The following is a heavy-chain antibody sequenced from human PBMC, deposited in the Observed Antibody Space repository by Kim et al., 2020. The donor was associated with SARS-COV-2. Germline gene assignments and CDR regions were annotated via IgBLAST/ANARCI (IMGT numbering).Heavy chain of an antibody. CDR3: ARDRRGATGYYMDV. J-gene: IGHJ6*03. Sequence: AQRLQGRVTMTTDTSTSTAYMELRSLRSDDTAVYYCARDRRGATGYYMDVWGKGTTVTVSS. V-gene: IGHV1-18*01. D-gene: IGHD5-12*01.